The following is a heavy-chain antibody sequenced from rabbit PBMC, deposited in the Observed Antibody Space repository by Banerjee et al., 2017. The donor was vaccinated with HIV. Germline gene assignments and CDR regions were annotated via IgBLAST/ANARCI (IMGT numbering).Heavy chain of an antibody. CDR1: GFDFNSYY. CDR3: ASQEWDYFGL. CDR2: IDPVFGKT. Sequence: QLKESGGGLVQPGGSLKLSCKTSGFDFNSYYMNWLRQAPGKGLEWIGYIDPVFGKTYYANWVNGRFTISSHNAQNTLYLQLNSLTAADTATYFCASQEWDYFGLWGQGTLVTVS. J-gene: IGHJ4*01. D-gene: IGHD1-1*01. V-gene: IGHV1S7*01.